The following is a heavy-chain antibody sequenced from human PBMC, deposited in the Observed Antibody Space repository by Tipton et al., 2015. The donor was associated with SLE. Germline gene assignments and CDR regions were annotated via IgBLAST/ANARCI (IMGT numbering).Heavy chain of an antibody. Sequence: GSLRLSCSVSGGSISTNYWIWIRQPPGKGLEWVGYISDGGGTNYNPSLKSRVTISVDPAKNEFSLKLTSVTAADTAVYYCARGKLTWRGAIIGADVWGQGTTVNVSS. CDR3: ARGKLTWRGAIIGADV. V-gene: IGHV4-59*08. CDR2: ISDGGGT. CDR1: GGSISTNY. D-gene: IGHD2-15*01. J-gene: IGHJ6*02.